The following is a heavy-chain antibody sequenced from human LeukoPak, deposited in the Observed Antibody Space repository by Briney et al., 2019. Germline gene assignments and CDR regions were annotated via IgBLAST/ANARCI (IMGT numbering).Heavy chain of an antibody. CDR3: ARDEYRIAYYYDSSGYYSDY. D-gene: IGHD3-22*01. CDR2: IIPILGIA. Sequence: ASVKVSCKASGGTFSSYAISWVRQAPGQGLEWMGRIIPILGIANYAQKFQGRVTITTDESTSTAYMELSSLRSEDTAVYYCARDEYRIAYYYDSSGYYSDYWGQGTLVTVSS. V-gene: IGHV1-69*04. CDR1: GGTFSSYA. J-gene: IGHJ4*02.